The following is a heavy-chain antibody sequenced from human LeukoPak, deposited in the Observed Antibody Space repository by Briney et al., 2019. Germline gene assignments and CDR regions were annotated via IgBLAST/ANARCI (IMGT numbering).Heavy chain of an antibody. V-gene: IGHV3-21*01. D-gene: IGHD6-19*01. J-gene: IGHJ4*02. CDR2: ISSSSSYI. CDR1: GFTFSSHS. CDR3: AIVFTGYSSGWYWRRFDY. Sequence: GGSLRLSCAASGFTFSSHSMNWVRQAPGKGLEWVSSISSSSSYIYYADSVKGRFTISRDNAKNSLYLQMNSLRAEDTAVYYCAIVFTGYSSGWYWRRFDYWGQGTLVTVSS.